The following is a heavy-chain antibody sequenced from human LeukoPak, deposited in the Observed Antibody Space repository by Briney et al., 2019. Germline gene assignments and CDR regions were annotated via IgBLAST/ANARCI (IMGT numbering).Heavy chain of an antibody. CDR2: ISAYNCNK. J-gene: IGHJ1*01. Sequence: ASVKVSCTASRYTFPRYGLSWVRQAPGQGLECVGWISAYNCNKKYAQKHQGRVTMTTDTSTSTAYMELRSLRSDDTAVYYCARGLGYCSGGSCYSSWDFQHWGQGTLVTVSS. D-gene: IGHD2-15*01. CDR3: ARGLGYCSGGSCYSSWDFQH. CDR1: RYTFPRYG. V-gene: IGHV1-18*01.